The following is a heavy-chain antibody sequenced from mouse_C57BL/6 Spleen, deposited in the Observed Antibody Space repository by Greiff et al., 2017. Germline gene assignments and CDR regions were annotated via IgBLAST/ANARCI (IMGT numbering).Heavy chain of an antibody. CDR3: VRRNGDY. J-gene: IGHJ4*01. CDR2: IRSKSNNYAT. CDR1: GFSFNTYA. Sequence: EVKLMESGGGLVQPKGSLKLSCAASGFSFNTYAMNWVRQAPGKGLEWVARIRSKSNNYATYYADSVKDRFTISSYDSESMLYLQMNNSKTEDTAMYYCVRRNGDYWGQGTSVTVSS. V-gene: IGHV10-1*01.